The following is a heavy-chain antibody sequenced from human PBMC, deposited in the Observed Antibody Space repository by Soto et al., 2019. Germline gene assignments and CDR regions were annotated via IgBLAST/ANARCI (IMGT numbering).Heavy chain of an antibody. CDR1: GYTFSNYG. J-gene: IGHJ4*02. Sequence: QVQLVQSGAEVKKPGASVKVSCKASGYTFSNYGIDWVRQAPGQGLEWMGWISTYNGNRNYAQKFQGRVSMTLDTSTNTAYMELRSLRSDDTAVYYCARGGGLVGASSDYWGQGTLVSVSS. V-gene: IGHV1-18*01. CDR2: ISTYNGNR. D-gene: IGHD1-26*01. CDR3: ARGGGLVGASSDY.